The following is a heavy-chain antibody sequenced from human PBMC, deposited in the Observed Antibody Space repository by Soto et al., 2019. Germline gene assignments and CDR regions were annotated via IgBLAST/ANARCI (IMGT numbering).Heavy chain of an antibody. Sequence: QVQLVQSGAEVKKPGASVKVSCKASGYTFTSYAMHWVRQAPGQRLEWMGWINAGNGNTKYSQKFQGRVTITRDTSANTAYMELSSLRSEDTAVYYCASHYDDSSGYYYRLYYYYGMDFWGQGTTVTVSS. CDR1: GYTFTSYA. V-gene: IGHV1-3*01. CDR2: INAGNGNT. J-gene: IGHJ6*02. CDR3: ASHYDDSSGYYYRLYYYYGMDF. D-gene: IGHD3-22*01.